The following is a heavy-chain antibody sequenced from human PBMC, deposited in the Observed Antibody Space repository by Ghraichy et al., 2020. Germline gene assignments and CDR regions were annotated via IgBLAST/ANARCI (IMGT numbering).Heavy chain of an antibody. Sequence: SETLSLTCAVSGGSISSGGYSWSWIRQPPGKGLEWIGYIYHSGSTYYNPSLKSRVTISVDRSKNQFSLKLSSVTAADTAVYYCARVRGVVYRSWFDPWGQGTLVTVSS. CDR1: GGSISSGGYS. CDR3: ARVRGVVYRSWFDP. CDR2: IYHSGST. D-gene: IGHD2-15*01. J-gene: IGHJ5*02. V-gene: IGHV4-30-2*01.